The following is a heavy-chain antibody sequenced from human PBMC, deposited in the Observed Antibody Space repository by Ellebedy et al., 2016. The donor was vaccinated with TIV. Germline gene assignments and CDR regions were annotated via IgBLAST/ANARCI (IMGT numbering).Heavy chain of an antibody. CDR3: ARGYCSSTSCYRAPNNWFDP. J-gene: IGHJ5*02. D-gene: IGHD2-2*01. CDR2: INPNSGGT. CDR1: GYTFTGYY. Sequence: ASVTVSCXASGYTFTGYYMHWVRQAPGQGLEWMGWINPNSGGTNYAQKFQGRVTMTRDTSISTAYMELSRLRSDDTAVYYCARGYCSSTSCYRAPNNWFDPWGQGTLVTVSS. V-gene: IGHV1-2*02.